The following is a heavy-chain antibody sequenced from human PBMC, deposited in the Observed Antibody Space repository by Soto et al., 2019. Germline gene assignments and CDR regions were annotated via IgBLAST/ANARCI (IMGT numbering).Heavy chain of an antibody. CDR1: GFTFSSYT. V-gene: IGHV3-21*06. CDR3: ATYKSNWFYYGMDV. Sequence: GGSLRLSCAASGFTFSSYTMNWVRQAPGKGLEWVSSINTPSSVINYADSVKGRFTISRDNAKNSLYLQMSSLRAEDTAVYYCATYKSNWFYYGMDVWGQGTTVTVYS. CDR2: INTPSSVI. J-gene: IGHJ6*02. D-gene: IGHD6-13*01.